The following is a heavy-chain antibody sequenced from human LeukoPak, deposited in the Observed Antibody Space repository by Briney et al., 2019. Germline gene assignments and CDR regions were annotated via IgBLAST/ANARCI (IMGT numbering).Heavy chain of an antibody. CDR3: ARSLEAAPYYFDY. CDR2: INWNGGST. J-gene: IGHJ4*02. Sequence: GGSLRLSCAASGFTFGDYGMSWVRQAPGKGLEWVSGINWNGGSTGYADSVKGRFTISRDNAKNSLYLQMNSLRAEDTALYHCARSLEAAPYYFDYWGQGTLVTVSS. V-gene: IGHV3-20*01. CDR1: GFTFGDYG. D-gene: IGHD6-6*01.